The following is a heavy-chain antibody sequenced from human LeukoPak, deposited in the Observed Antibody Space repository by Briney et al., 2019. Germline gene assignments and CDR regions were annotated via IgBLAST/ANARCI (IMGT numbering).Heavy chain of an antibody. CDR2: IYYSGST. Sequence: SETLSLTCTVSGGSISSGGYYWSWIRQHPGKGLEWIGYIYYSGSTYYNPSLKSRVTISVDTSKNQFSLKLSSVTAADTAVYYCARDRGGYYYGSGSYSAFDYWGQGTPVTVSS. J-gene: IGHJ4*02. CDR1: GGSISSGGYY. CDR3: ARDRGGYYYGSGSYSAFDY. D-gene: IGHD3-10*01. V-gene: IGHV4-31*03.